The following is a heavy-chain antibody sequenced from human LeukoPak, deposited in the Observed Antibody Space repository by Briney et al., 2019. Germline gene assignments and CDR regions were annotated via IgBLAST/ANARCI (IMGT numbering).Heavy chain of an antibody. CDR3: ARVSNYYYGMDV. V-gene: IGHV4-34*01. CDR1: GGSFCGYY. Sequence: PSETLSLTCAVYGGSFCGYYWSWIRQPPGKGLEWIGEINHSGSTNYNPSLKSRVTISVDTSKNQFTLKLSSVTAADTAVYYCARVSNYYYGMDVWGQGTTVTVSS. CDR2: INHSGST. J-gene: IGHJ6*02.